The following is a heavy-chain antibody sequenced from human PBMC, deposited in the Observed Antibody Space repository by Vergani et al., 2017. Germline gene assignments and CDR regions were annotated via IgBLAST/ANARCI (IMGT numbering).Heavy chain of an antibody. CDR3: ARDAVWKQQLVPIDY. CDR1: GFTFSTYA. CDR2: IKQDGSEK. D-gene: IGHD6-13*01. V-gene: IGHV3-7*01. Sequence: EVQLLESGGSLKQPGGSVRLSCAASGFTFSTYAMHWVRQAPGKGLEWVANIKQDGSEKYYVDSVKGRFTISRDNAKNSLYLQMNSLRAEDTAVYYCARDAVWKQQLVPIDYWGQGTLVTVSS. J-gene: IGHJ4*02.